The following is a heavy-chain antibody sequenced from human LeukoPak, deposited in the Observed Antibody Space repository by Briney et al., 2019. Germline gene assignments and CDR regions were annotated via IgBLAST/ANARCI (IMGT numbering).Heavy chain of an antibody. CDR3: ARDSDFWSGYYFDY. CDR2: INPGGSST. J-gene: IGHJ4*02. CDR1: GFTFSNYW. D-gene: IGHD3-3*01. Sequence: PGGSLRLSCAASGFTFSNYWIHWVRQAPGKGLVWVSRINPGGSSTDYADSVKGRFTISRDNAKNSLYLQMNSLRAEDTAVYYCARDSDFWSGYYFDYWGQGTLVTVSS. V-gene: IGHV3-74*01.